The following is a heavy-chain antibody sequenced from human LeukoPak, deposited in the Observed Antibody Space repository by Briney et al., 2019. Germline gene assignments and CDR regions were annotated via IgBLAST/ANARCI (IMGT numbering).Heavy chain of an antibody. CDR2: IYYSGST. V-gene: IGHV4-59*01. CDR3: ARGVWEYGSGSYRYYFDY. CDR1: GGSISSYY. J-gene: IGHJ4*02. Sequence: RPSETLSLTCTVSGGSISSYYWSWIRQPPGKGLEWIGYIYYSGSTNYNPSLKSRVTISVDTSKNQFSLKLSSVTAADTAVYYCARGVWEYGSGSYRYYFDYWGQGTLVTVSS. D-gene: IGHD3-10*01.